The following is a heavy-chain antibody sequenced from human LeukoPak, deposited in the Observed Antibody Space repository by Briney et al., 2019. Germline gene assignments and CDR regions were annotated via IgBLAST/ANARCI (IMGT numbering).Heavy chain of an antibody. CDR1: GFTFGDHI. J-gene: IGHJ3*02. CDR2: VSGSGSTV. V-gene: IGHV3-48*04. D-gene: IGHD3-22*01. Sequence: GGSLGLSCAASGFTFGDHIMNWVRQLPGKRLEWVAYVSGSGSTVYYADSVKGRFTISRDNAKNSLYLQMNSLRAEDTAVYYCARGVTYYYDSSGHDAFDIWGQGTMVTVSS. CDR3: ARGVTYYYDSSGHDAFDI.